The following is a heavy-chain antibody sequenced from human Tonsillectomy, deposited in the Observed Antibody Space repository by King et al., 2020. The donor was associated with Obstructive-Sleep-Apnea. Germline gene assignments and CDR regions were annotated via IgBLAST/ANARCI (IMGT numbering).Heavy chain of an antibody. D-gene: IGHD5-18*01. CDR2: IYYSGTT. CDR1: GGSISSYY. J-gene: IGHJ6*02. V-gene: IGHV4-59*01. Sequence: VQLQESGPGLVKPSETLSLTCTVSGGSISSYYWSWIRQPPGEGLEWIGYIYYSGTTNYNPSLKSRVTISVDTSKNQFSLKLSSVTAADTAVYYCAGIYTYGSAYHGLDVWGQGTTVTVSS. CDR3: AGIYTYGSAYHGLDV.